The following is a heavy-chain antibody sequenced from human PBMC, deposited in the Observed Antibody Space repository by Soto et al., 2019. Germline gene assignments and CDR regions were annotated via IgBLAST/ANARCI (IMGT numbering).Heavy chain of an antibody. J-gene: IGHJ6*02. D-gene: IGHD1-20*01. CDR3: ARSIRGPRRFNGMDV. CDR2: IERDDDDK. Sequence: SGPTLVKPTETLTLTCTFSGFSLTSPGMCVSWIRQPPGKALEWLALIERDDDDKYYSTSLKTRLTISKDTRKNQVVLTMANMDPADTGTYYCARSIRGPRRFNGMDVWGQGTTVTVSS. CDR1: GFSLTSPGMC. V-gene: IGHV2-70*13.